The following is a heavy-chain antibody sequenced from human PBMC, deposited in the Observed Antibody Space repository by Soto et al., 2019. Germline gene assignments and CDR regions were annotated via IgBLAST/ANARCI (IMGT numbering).Heavy chain of an antibody. V-gene: IGHV1-2*02. Sequence: GASLKVSCKASGYTFTDYYLHWVRQAPGQGLEWMGWINPNSGDTHYAQKFQGRVTMTTDTSISTAYMELRRLRSNDTAIYYCAMVDVYVTPSPQDVWGQGTAVTVYS. J-gene: IGHJ6*02. CDR3: AMVDVYVTPSPQDV. CDR2: INPNSGDT. D-gene: IGHD3-16*01. CDR1: GYTFTDYY.